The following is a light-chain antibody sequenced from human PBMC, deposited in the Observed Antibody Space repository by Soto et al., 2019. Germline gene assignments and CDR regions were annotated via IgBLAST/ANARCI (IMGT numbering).Light chain of an antibody. Sequence: DIQMIQSPSAMSASVGDRVTITCRASQDISNYLLWFQQKPGKAPKRLIYAASSLQSGVPSRFSGSGSGTEFTLTISSLQPEDFATYYYLQHNSYPWTFGQGTRVEIK. V-gene: IGKV1-17*03. CDR3: LQHNSYPWT. CDR1: QDISNY. J-gene: IGKJ1*01. CDR2: AAS.